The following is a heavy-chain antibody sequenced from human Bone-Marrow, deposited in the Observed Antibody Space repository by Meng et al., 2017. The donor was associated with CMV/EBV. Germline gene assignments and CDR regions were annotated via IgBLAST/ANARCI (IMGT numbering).Heavy chain of an antibody. CDR1: GFTFSSYA. CDR2: ISYDGSNK. D-gene: IGHD5-12*01. CDR3: ARSDTVSYSGYDLEGALDI. V-gene: IGHV3-30-3*01. J-gene: IGHJ3*02. Sequence: GESLKISCAASGFTFSSYAMHWVRQAPGKGLEWVAVISYDGSNKYYADSVKGRFTISRDNSKNTLYLQMNSLRAEDTAVYYWARSDTVSYSGYDLEGALDIWGQGTMVTVSS.